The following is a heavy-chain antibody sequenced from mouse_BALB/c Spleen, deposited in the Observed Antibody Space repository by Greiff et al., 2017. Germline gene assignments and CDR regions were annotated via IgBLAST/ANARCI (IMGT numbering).Heavy chain of an antibody. Sequence: EVQLQQSGPSLVKPSQTLSLTCSVTGDSITSGYWNWIRKFPGNKLEYMGYISYSGSTYYNPSLKSRISITRDTSKNQYYLQLNSVTTEDTATYYCARFYYGSSYRGWYFDVWGAGTTVTVSS. V-gene: IGHV3-8*02. J-gene: IGHJ1*01. CDR1: GDSITSGY. CDR2: ISYSGST. CDR3: ARFYYGSSYRGWYFDV. D-gene: IGHD1-1*01.